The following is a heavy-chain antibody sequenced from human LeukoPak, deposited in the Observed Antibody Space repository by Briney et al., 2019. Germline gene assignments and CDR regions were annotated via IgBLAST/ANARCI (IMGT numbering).Heavy chain of an antibody. CDR1: GGTFSSYG. CDR2: ISAYNGNT. Sequence: ASVKVSCKASGGTFSSYGISWVRQAPGQGLEWMGWISAYNGNTNYAQKLQGRVTMTTDTSTSTAYMELRSLRSDDTAVYYCARVDGIAAAGAFDYWGQGTLVTVSS. CDR3: ARVDGIAAAGAFDY. V-gene: IGHV1-18*01. J-gene: IGHJ4*02. D-gene: IGHD6-13*01.